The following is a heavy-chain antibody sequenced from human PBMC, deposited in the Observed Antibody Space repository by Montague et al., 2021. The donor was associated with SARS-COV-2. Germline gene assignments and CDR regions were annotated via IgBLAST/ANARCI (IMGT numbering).Heavy chain of an antibody. Sequence: SETLSLTCTVSGGSISSSTYYEGRIRQPPGKGLEWIGSMYYSGSTYYNPSLKSRVTISVDTSKKQFSLKLSSVAAADTAVYYCARQPRNYYDSGSYCALGDYWGQGTLVTVSS. CDR1: GGSISSSTYY. V-gene: IGHV4-39*01. D-gene: IGHD3-10*01. CDR3: ARQPRNYYDSGSYCALGDY. CDR2: MYYSGST. J-gene: IGHJ4*01.